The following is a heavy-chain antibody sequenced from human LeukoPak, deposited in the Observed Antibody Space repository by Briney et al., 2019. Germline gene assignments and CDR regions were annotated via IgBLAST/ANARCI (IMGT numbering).Heavy chain of an antibody. Sequence: GASVKVSCKASGYTFTSYGISWVRQAPGQGLEWMGWISAYNGNTTYAQNLQGRVTMTTDTSTSTAYMELRGLRSDDTAVYYCARPSYYYDSSGYPALDAFNIWGQGTMVTVSS. D-gene: IGHD3-22*01. CDR2: ISAYNGNT. CDR3: ARPSYYYDSSGYPALDAFNI. CDR1: GYTFTSYG. J-gene: IGHJ3*02. V-gene: IGHV1-18*01.